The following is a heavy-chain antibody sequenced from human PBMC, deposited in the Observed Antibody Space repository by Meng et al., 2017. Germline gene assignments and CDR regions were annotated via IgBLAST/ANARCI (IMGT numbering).Heavy chain of an antibody. CDR2: ISYDGSNK. D-gene: IGHD5-24*01. CDR1: GFTFSCYA. J-gene: IGHJ4*02. CDR3: ARSEMATTCFDY. V-gene: IGHV3-30*04. Sequence: QWLLVEAGGGVDQLGRSCGLSFAVSGFTFSCYAMHWVRQAPGKGLEWVAVISYDGSNKYYADSVKGRFTISRDNSKNTLYLQMNSLRAEDTAVYYCARSEMATTCFDYWGQGTLVTVSS.